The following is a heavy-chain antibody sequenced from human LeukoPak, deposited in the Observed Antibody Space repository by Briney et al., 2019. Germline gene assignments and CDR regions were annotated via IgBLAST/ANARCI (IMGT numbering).Heavy chain of an antibody. CDR3: ARDDYGDYTFDY. Sequence: GGSLRLSCAASGFTFSAYWMSWVRQAPGKGLEWVANIRPDGSEKYYVDSVKGRLTISRDNAKNSLSLQMNSLRAEDTAVYYCARDDYGDYTFDYWGQGTLVTVSS. V-gene: IGHV3-7*01. CDR1: GFTFSAYW. D-gene: IGHD4-17*01. J-gene: IGHJ4*02. CDR2: IRPDGSEK.